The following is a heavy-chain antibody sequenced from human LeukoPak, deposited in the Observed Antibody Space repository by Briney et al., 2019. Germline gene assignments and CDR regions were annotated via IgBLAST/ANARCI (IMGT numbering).Heavy chain of an antibody. CDR1: GFTFSSYE. J-gene: IGHJ3*02. D-gene: IGHD4-23*01. V-gene: IGHV3-48*03. CDR3: ARGAVAVDLGAFDI. Sequence: GGSLRLSCAAAGFTFSSYEMNWVRQAPGKGLEWPSYISSSGSTIYYADSVKGRFTISRDNAKNSLYLQMNSLRAEDTAFYYCARGAVAVDLGAFDIWGQGTMVTVSS. CDR2: ISSSGSTI.